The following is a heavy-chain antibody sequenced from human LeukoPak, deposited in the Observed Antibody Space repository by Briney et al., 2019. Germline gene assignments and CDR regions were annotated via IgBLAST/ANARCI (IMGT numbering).Heavy chain of an antibody. CDR2: ISAYNGNT. J-gene: IGHJ4*02. D-gene: IGHD3-22*01. CDR3: ARAGPYYYDSSGCDY. CDR1: GYTFTSYG. V-gene: IGHV1-18*01. Sequence: ASAKVSCKASGYTFTSYGISWVRQAPGQGLEWMGWISAYNGNTNYAQKLQGRVTMTTDTSTSTAYMELRSLRSDDTAVCYCARAGPYYYDSSGCDYWGQGTLVTVSS.